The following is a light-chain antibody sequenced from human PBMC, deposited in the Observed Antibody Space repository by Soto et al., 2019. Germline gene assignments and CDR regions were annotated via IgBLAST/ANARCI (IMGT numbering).Light chain of an antibody. CDR3: QQHNTYPPWT. CDR1: QGIRNY. V-gene: IGKV1-9*01. CDR2: AAS. Sequence: DIQLTQSPSFVPASVGDRVTISCRASQGIRNYLVWYQQKSGKAPKVLIYAASTLHSGVPSRFSGSGSGTEFTLTISSLQPEDFATYYCQQHNTYPPWTFGQGTKVEIK. J-gene: IGKJ1*01.